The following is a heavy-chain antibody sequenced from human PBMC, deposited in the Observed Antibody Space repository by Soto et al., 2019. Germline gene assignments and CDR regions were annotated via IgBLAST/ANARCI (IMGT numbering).Heavy chain of an antibody. J-gene: IGHJ3*01. Sequence: EVQLVESGGGLVQPGESLRLSCAASGFTFDYYWMHWVRQAPGKGLVWVSRVHSDGTTTTYADSVKGRFTISRDNARNTVYLQMSSLRDEDTAIYYCARGDRGGGDLWDDGTVVTVSS. CDR1: GFTFDYYW. CDR2: VHSDGTTT. D-gene: IGHD2-15*01. CDR3: ARGDRGGGDL. V-gene: IGHV3-74*01.